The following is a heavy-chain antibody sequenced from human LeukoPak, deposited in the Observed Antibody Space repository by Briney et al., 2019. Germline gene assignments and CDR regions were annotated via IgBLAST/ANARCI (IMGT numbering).Heavy chain of an antibody. CDR1: GYTFTSYG. D-gene: IGHD3-22*01. CDR2: IIPIFGTA. J-gene: IGHJ6*03. CDR3: ARDRVSSGPTPQTYYYYMDV. Sequence: ASVKVSCKAFGYTFTSYGISWVRQAPGQGLEWMGGIIPIFGTANYAQKFQGRVTITADESTSTAYMELSSLRSEDTAVYYCARDRVSSGPTPQTYYYYMDVWGKGTTVTISS. V-gene: IGHV1-69*13.